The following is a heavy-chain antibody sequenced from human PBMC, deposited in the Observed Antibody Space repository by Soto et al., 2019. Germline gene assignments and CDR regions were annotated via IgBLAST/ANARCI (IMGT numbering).Heavy chain of an antibody. J-gene: IGHJ4*02. CDR2: ISSSGSTI. CDR1: GFTFSDYY. D-gene: IGHD2-21*02. Sequence: GGSLRLSCAASGFTFSDYYMSWIRQAPGKGLEWVSYISSSGSTIYCADSVKGRFTISRDNAKNSLYLQMNSLRAEDTAVYYCARAIETADYFDYWGQGTLVTVSS. V-gene: IGHV3-11*01. CDR3: ARAIETADYFDY.